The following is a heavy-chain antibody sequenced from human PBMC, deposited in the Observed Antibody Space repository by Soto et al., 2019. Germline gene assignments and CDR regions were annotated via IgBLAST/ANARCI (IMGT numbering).Heavy chain of an antibody. CDR1: GGSVSSGSYY. CDR2: IYYSGST. J-gene: IGHJ5*02. D-gene: IGHD6-13*01. V-gene: IGHV4-61*01. CDR3: ARSLYSSSWYGWFDP. Sequence: QVQLQESGPGLVKPSETLFLTCTVSGGSVSSGSYYWSWIRQPPGKGLEWIGYIYYSGSTNYNPSPKSRVTISVDTSKNQFSLKLSSVTAADTAVYYCARSLYSSSWYGWFDPWGQGTLVTVSS.